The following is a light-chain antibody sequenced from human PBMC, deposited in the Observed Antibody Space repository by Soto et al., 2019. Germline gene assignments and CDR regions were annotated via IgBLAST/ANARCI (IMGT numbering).Light chain of an antibody. CDR1: QSIHTY. Sequence: DIQMTQAPSSLSASVGDRVTITCRASQSIHTYVHWYQQKPGTAPKVLIFAASSLHSGVPSRFSGSGSGTDFTLTIGNLQPEDVATYFCQHSFSSPRTFGQGTKVEIK. V-gene: IGKV1-39*01. J-gene: IGKJ1*01. CDR3: QHSFSSPRT. CDR2: AAS.